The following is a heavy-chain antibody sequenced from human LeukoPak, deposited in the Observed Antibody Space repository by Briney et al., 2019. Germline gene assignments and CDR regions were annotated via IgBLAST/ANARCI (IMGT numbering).Heavy chain of an antibody. CDR2: INPSGGST. D-gene: IGHD3-10*01. J-gene: IGHJ6*03. Sequence: ASVKVSCKASGYTFTSYYMHWARQAPGQGLEWMGIINPSGGSTSYAQKFQGRVTMTRDMSTSTVYMELSSLRSEDTAVYYCARDTGERITMVRGVISNYYYYMDVWGKGTTVTVSS. CDR3: ARDTGERITMVRGVISNYYYYMDV. CDR1: GYTFTSYY. V-gene: IGHV1-46*01.